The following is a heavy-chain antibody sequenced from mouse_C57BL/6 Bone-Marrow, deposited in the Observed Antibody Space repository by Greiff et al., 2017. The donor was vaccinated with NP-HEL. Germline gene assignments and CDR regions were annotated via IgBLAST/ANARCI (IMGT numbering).Heavy chain of an antibody. D-gene: IGHD2-10*01. J-gene: IGHJ2*01. Sequence: EVQLVESGGGLVQPKGSLKLSCAASGFSFNTYAMNWVRQAPGKGLEWVARIRSKSNNYATYYADSVKDRFTISRDDSESMLYLQMNNLKTEDTAMYYCVRHRPDPTMVTEGYWGQGTTLTVSS. CDR1: GFSFNTYA. V-gene: IGHV10-1*01. CDR2: IRSKSNNYAT. CDR3: VRHRPDPTMVTEGY.